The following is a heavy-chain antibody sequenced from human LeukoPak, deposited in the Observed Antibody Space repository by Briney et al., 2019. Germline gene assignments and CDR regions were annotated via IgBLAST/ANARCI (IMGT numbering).Heavy chain of an antibody. CDR3: ARDGDCSSTSCYYLDY. V-gene: IGHV3-20*04. J-gene: IGHJ4*02. D-gene: IGHD2-2*01. Sequence: GGSLRLSCAASGFTFDDYGMSWVRQAPGKGLEWVSGINWNGGSTGYADSVKGRFTISRDNAKNSLYLQMNSLRAEDTALYYCARDGDCSSTSCYYLDYWGQGTLVTVSS. CDR2: INWNGGST. CDR1: GFTFDDYG.